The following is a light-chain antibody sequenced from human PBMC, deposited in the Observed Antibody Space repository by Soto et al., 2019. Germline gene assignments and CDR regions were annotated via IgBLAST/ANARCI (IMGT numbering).Light chain of an antibody. CDR2: GAS. CDR3: QQYNDWRGT. CDR1: QSVSSN. Sequence: EIVMTQSPATLSVSPGERATLSCRASQSVSSNLAWYQQKPGQAPRVLIYGASTRGTGIPARFSGSGSGTEFTLTISSLQSEDFANYYCQQYNDWRGTFGQGTKVDIK. J-gene: IGKJ1*01. V-gene: IGKV3-15*01.